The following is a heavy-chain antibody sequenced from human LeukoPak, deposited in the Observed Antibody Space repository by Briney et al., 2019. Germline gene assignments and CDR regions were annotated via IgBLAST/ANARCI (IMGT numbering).Heavy chain of an antibody. Sequence: PSESLRLSCTASGFTFSSSARNWVRQAPGKGLEWVSAISGSGGDSIYTDSVKDRFTISSDNSKNTLYLQMNSLRAEDTALYYCAKGESSALLDYWGQGTLVTVTS. D-gene: IGHD3-16*01. J-gene: IGHJ4*02. V-gene: IGHV3-23*01. CDR1: GFTFSSSA. CDR3: AKGESSALLDY. CDR2: ISGSGGDS.